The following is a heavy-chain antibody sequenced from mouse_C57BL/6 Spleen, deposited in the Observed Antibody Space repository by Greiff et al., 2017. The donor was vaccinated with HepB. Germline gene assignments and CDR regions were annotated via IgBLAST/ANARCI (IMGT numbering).Heavy chain of an antibody. CDR3: ARAITTVVATHWYFDV. Sequence: VQLQQPGAELVRPGSSVKLSCKASGYTFTSYWMDWVKQRPGQGLEWIGNIYPSDSETHYNQKFKDKATLTVDKSSSTAYMQLSSLTSEDSAVYYCARAITTVVATHWYFDVWGTGTTVTVSS. CDR1: GYTFTSYW. V-gene: IGHV1-61*01. J-gene: IGHJ1*03. D-gene: IGHD1-1*01. CDR2: IYPSDSET.